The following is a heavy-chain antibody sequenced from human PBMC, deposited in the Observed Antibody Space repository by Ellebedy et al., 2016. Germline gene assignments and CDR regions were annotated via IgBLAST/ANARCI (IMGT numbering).Heavy chain of an antibody. J-gene: IGHJ4*02. CDR3: ARETDFWSDSSYFDY. D-gene: IGHD3-3*01. CDR1: GGSINSGDYY. CDR2: IYYSGTT. V-gene: IGHV4-30-4*01. Sequence: SETLSLTXSVSGGSINSGDYYWSWIRQPPGQGLEWLGYIYYSGTTYYNTSLKSRITISVDTSKNQFSLRLSSVTAADMAVYFCARETDFWSDSSYFDYWGQGILVTISS.